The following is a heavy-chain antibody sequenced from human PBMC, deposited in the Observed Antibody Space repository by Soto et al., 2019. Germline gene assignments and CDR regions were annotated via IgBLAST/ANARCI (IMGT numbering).Heavy chain of an antibody. D-gene: IGHD6-13*01. V-gene: IGHV4-34*01. Sequence: SETLSLTCAVYGGSFSGYYWSWIRQPPGKGLEWIGEINHSGSTNYNPSLKSRVTISVDTSKNQFSLKLSSVTAADTAVYYCARGEFIAAAGTDPIDYYYYGMDVWGQGTTVTVSS. J-gene: IGHJ6*02. CDR3: ARGEFIAAAGTDPIDYYYYGMDV. CDR1: GGSFSGYY. CDR2: INHSGST.